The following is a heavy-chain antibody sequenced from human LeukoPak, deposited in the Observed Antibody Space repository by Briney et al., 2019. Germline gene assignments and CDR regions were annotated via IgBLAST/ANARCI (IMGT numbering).Heavy chain of an antibody. D-gene: IGHD2-2*01. V-gene: IGHV3-21*01. CDR2: ISSSSSYI. Sequence: GGSLRLSCAASGFTFSSYSMNWVRQAPGKGLEWVSSISSSSSYIYYADSVEGRFTISRDNAKNSLYLQMNSLRAEDAAVYYCARRGHCSSTSCWAFDYWGQGTLVTVSS. J-gene: IGHJ4*02. CDR3: ARRGHCSSTSCWAFDY. CDR1: GFTFSSYS.